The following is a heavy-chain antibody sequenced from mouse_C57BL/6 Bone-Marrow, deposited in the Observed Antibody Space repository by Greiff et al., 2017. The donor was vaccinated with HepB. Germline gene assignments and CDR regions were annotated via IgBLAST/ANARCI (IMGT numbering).Heavy chain of an antibody. CDR2: INPGSGGT. J-gene: IGHJ1*03. CDR3: ARGGWLLRYWYFDV. V-gene: IGHV1-54*01. CDR1: GYAFTNYL. D-gene: IGHD2-3*01. Sequence: QVQLQQSGAELVRPGTSVKVSCKASGYAFTNYLIEWVKQRPGQGLEWIGVINPGSGGTNYNEKFKGKATLTADKSSSTAYMQLSSLTSEDSAVYFGARGGWLLRYWYFDVWGTGTTVTVSS.